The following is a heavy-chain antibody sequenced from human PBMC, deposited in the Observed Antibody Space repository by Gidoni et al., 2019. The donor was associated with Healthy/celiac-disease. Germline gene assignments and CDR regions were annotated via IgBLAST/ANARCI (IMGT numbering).Heavy chain of an antibody. V-gene: IGHV3-30*18. D-gene: IGHD3-3*01. Sequence: QVQLVESGGGVVQPGRSLRLSCAASGFTFGSYGMHWVRQAPGKGLEWVAVISYDGSNKYYADSVKGRFTISRDNSKNTLYLQMNSLRAEDTAVYYCAKGGIGGITTDYWGQGTLVTVSS. CDR1: GFTFGSYG. CDR2: ISYDGSNK. CDR3: AKGGIGGITTDY. J-gene: IGHJ4*02.